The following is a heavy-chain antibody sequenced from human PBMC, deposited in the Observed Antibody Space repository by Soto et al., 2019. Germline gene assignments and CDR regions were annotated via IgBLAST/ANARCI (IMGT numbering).Heavy chain of an antibody. CDR2: ISAYNGNT. Sequence: GASVKVSCKASGYTFTSYGISWVRQAPGQGLEWMGWISAYNGNTNYAQELQGRVTMTTDTSTSTAYMELRSLRSDDTAVYYCARERGIVVVPAAINYYYYGMDVWGQGTTVTVS. CDR3: ARERGIVVVPAAINYYYYGMDV. J-gene: IGHJ6*02. V-gene: IGHV1-18*01. D-gene: IGHD2-2*02. CDR1: GYTFTSYG.